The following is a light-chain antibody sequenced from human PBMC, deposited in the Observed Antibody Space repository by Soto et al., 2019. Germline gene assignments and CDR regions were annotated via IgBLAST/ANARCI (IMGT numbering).Light chain of an antibody. J-gene: IGLJ3*02. CDR1: SGHSSYI. CDR3: ETWDSNTWV. CDR2: LEGSGSY. V-gene: IGLV4-60*02. Sequence: QSALTQSSSASASLGSSVKLTCTLSSGHSSYIIAWHQQQPGKAPRYLMKLEGSGSYNKGSGVPDRFSGTSSGADRYLTISNLQFEDEADYYCETWDSNTWVFGGGTKVTVL.